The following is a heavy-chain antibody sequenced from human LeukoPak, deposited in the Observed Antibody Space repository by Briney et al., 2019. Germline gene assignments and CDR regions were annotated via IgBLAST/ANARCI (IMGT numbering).Heavy chain of an antibody. CDR1: GFTFSTYW. CDR2: INQGGSGK. J-gene: IGHJ5*02. CDR3: ARVRPGDAVS. V-gene: IGHV3-7*01. Sequence: GGSLRLSCAASGFTFSTYWMTWLRQAPGKGLEWVASINQGGSGKYYPDSVKGRFTISRDNTKNSLYLQMNSLRAEDTAVYYCARVRPGDAVSWGQGTLVSVSS. D-gene: IGHD1-26*01.